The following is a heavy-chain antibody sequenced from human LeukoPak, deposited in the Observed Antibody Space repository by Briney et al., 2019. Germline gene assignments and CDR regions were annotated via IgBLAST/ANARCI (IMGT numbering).Heavy chain of an antibody. D-gene: IGHD6-13*01. CDR3: ARLSGIAAAVGY. J-gene: IGHJ4*02. CDR2: INPNSGGT. V-gene: IGHV1-2*02. Sequence: ASVTVSFKASGYTFTCYYMRWVRQAPGQGLEWMGWINPNSGGTNYAQKFQGRVTMTRDTSISTAYMELSRLRSDDTAVYYCARLSGIAAAVGYWGQGTLVTVSS. CDR1: GYTFTCYY.